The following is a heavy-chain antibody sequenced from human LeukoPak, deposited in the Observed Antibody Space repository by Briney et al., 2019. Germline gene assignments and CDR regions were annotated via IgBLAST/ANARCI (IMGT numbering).Heavy chain of an antibody. CDR2: ISGSGGST. CDR1: GFTFSSYA. D-gene: IGHD5-18*01. Sequence: GGSLRLSCAASGFTFSSYAMSWVRQAPGKGLEWVSAISGSGGSTYYADSVKGRFTISRDNSKNTLYLQMNSLRAEDTAVYYCAKDAVLPHTAMAPEVNFDYWGQGTLVTVSS. CDR3: AKDAVLPHTAMAPEVNFDY. V-gene: IGHV3-23*01. J-gene: IGHJ4*02.